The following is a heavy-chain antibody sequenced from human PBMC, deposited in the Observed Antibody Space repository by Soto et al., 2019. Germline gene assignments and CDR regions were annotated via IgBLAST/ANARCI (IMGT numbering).Heavy chain of an antibody. D-gene: IGHD3-22*01. V-gene: IGHV3-15*07. CDR1: GFTFSNAW. CDR2: IKSKTDGGTT. J-gene: IGHJ4*02. CDR3: TRTYYYDSSGSDRGDY. Sequence: GGSLRLSCAASGFTFSNAWMNWVRQAPGKGLEWVGRIKSKTDGGTTDYAAPVKGRFTISRDDSKNTLYLQMNSLKTEDTAVYYCTRTYYYDSSGSDRGDYWGQGTLVTVSS.